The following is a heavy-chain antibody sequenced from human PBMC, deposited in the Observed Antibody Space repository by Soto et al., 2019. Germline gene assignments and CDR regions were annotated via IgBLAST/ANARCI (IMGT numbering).Heavy chain of an antibody. V-gene: IGHV3-64*01. CDR3: ARNRGSSSSSAASAFDI. J-gene: IGHJ3*02. Sequence: VQLVESGGGLVQPGGSLRLSCAASGFTFSSYAMHWVRQAPGKGLEYVSAISSNGGSTYYANSVKGRFTISRDNSKNTLYLQMGSLRAEDMAVYYCARNRGSSSSSAASAFDIWGQGTMVTVSS. D-gene: IGHD6-6*01. CDR2: ISSNGGST. CDR1: GFTFSSYA.